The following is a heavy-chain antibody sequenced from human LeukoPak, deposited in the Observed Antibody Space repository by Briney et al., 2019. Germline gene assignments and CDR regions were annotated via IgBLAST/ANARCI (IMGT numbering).Heavy chain of an antibody. CDR3: ARDHGYGDTNFDY. D-gene: IGHD4-17*01. CDR1: GFRFSHHG. V-gene: IGHV3-23*01. CDR2: IRTDGVTK. J-gene: IGHJ4*02. Sequence: GGSLRLSCIASGFRFSHHGMNWVRQAPGKGLEWVSGIRTDGVTKYYTDSVKGRFIISRDNSKNTVYLQMNSLRAEDTALYYCARDHGYGDTNFDYWGQGTLVTVSS.